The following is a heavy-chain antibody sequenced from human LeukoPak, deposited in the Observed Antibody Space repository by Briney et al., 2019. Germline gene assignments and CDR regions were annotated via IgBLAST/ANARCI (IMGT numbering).Heavy chain of an antibody. V-gene: IGHV3-9*01. CDR2: ISWNSGSI. CDR1: GFTFDDYA. D-gene: IGHD6-13*01. J-gene: IGHJ4*02. CDR3: AKGAPVAAAGKGIDY. Sequence: GRSLRLSCAASGFTFDDYAMHWVRQAPGKGLEWVSGISWNSGSIGYADSVKGRFTISRDNAKNSPYLQMNSLRAEDTALYYCAKGAPVAAAGKGIDYWGQGTLVTVSS.